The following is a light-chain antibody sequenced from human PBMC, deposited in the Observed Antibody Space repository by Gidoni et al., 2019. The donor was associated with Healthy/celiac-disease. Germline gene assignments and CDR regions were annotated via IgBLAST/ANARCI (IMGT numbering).Light chain of an antibody. CDR1: QSISSY. Sequence: DIQMTQSSSSLSAFVGDRVTITCRASQSISSYLNWYQQKPGKAPQLLIYAASSLQSGVPSRFRGSGARTDFTLTISSLQPEDCATYYCQQSYSTPPVWWTFGQGTKVEIK. J-gene: IGKJ1*01. CDR2: AAS. V-gene: IGKV1-39*01. CDR3: QQSYSTPPVWWT.